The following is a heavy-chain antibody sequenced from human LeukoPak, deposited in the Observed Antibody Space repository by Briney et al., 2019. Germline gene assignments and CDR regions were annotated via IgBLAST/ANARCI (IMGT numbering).Heavy chain of an antibody. D-gene: IGHD2-15*01. CDR1: GFIFSTYG. J-gene: IGHJ3*02. Sequence: PGGSLRLSCAASGFIFSTYGMSWVRQAPGKGLEWVSAVSGSGGPTYCADCVKGRFTISRDNSKNTVYLQMYSLRAEDTAVYSCATSSGYCSGGSCYSSFFAFDIWGQGTMVTVSS. V-gene: IGHV3-23*01. CDR3: ATSSGYCSGGSCYSSFFAFDI. CDR2: VSGSGGPT.